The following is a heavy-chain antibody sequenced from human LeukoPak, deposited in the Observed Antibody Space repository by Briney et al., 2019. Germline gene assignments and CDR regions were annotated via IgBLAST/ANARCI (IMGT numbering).Heavy chain of an antibody. J-gene: IGHJ4*02. CDR1: GGSISSYY. CDR2: LYYSGNT. CDR3: ARGSSPFDY. Sequence: SETLSLTCTVSGGSISSYYWSWIRQPPGKGLEWIGSLYYSGNTNYNPSLKCRVTISLDTSKNQFSLKLSSVTAADTAVYYCARGSSPFDYWGQGTLVTVSS. V-gene: IGHV4-59*08.